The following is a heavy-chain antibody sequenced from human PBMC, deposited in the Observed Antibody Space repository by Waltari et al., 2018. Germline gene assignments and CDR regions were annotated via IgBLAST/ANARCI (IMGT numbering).Heavy chain of an antibody. Sequence: EVQVVESGGGLVQTGGSLRLSCAASGFTFSDSALNWVGQAPGKGLGYVSGIREKGGVTYYPDSVKGRFTLSRDDSKGTVYLQMDSLRPDDMGVFFYTTGRWETVSRYTGLNVWGQGTTVTVSS. CDR2: IREKGGVT. V-gene: IGHV3-64*07. CDR3: TTGRWETVSRYTGLNV. J-gene: IGHJ6*02. CDR1: GFTFSDSA. D-gene: IGHD1-26*01.